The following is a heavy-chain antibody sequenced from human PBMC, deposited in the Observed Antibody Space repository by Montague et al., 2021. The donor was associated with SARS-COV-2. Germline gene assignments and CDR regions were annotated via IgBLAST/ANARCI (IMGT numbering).Heavy chain of an antibody. CDR3: ARHPSYSSGWYDWFDP. V-gene: IGHV4-59*08. Sequence: SETLSLTCTVSGGSISSYYWSWIRQPPGKGLEWIGYIFYSGNTSXNPSLKSRVTISIDTSKNQFSLKLRSVTAADTAVYYCARHPSYSSGWYDWFDPWGQGTLVTVSS. J-gene: IGHJ5*02. D-gene: IGHD6-19*01. CDR2: IFYSGNT. CDR1: GGSISSYY.